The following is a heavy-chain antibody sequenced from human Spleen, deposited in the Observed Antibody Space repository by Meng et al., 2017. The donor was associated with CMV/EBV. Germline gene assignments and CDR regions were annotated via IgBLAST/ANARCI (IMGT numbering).Heavy chain of an antibody. V-gene: IGHV1-18*01. Sequence: ASVKVSCKASGYTFSSYGISWVRQAPGQGLEWVGWISAYNGNTKYAQKLQGRLTMTLDTPTRTAYMELRSLRSDDTAVYYCARGGRLVVVAAKDYWGQGTLVTVSS. CDR3: ARGGRLVVVAAKDY. J-gene: IGHJ4*02. CDR1: GYTFSSYG. CDR2: ISAYNGNT. D-gene: IGHD2-15*01.